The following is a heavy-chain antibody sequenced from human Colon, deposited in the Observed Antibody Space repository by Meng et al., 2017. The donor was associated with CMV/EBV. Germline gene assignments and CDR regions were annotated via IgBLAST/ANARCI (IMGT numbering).Heavy chain of an antibody. CDR3: ARDRDFWRGQHGEFEH. V-gene: IGHV3-20*04. J-gene: IGHJ4*02. CDR2: IGWNGNTK. CDR1: GLTFGDYG. Sequence: GGSLRLSCRGSGLTFGDYGMSWVRQVPGKGLEWVSGIGWNGNTKGYAHSVRGRFIISRDDAQNSLYLNMSSLTVDDTALYYCARDRDFWRGQHGEFEHWGQGTLVTVSS. D-gene: IGHD3-3*01.